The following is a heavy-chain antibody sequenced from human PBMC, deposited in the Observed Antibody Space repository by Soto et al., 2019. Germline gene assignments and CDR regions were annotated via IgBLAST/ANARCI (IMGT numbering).Heavy chain of an antibody. J-gene: IGHJ4*02. Sequence: EVQLVESGGGLVQPGGSLRLSCAASGLTFSSYWMHWVRQAPGKGLVWVSRISTDGSVTTYADSVKGRFTISRDNAQNTLYLQMNSLRTQDTAVYYCARAPYSSGWWGFDYWGQGHLVTVSS. CDR1: GLTFSSYW. CDR2: ISTDGSVT. CDR3: ARAPYSSGWWGFDY. V-gene: IGHV3-74*01. D-gene: IGHD6-19*01.